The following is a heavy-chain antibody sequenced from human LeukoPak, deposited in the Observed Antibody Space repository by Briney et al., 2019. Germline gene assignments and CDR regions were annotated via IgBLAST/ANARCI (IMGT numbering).Heavy chain of an antibody. CDR2: INHSGST. D-gene: IGHD3-10*01. V-gene: IGHV4-34*01. CDR1: VGSFSGYC. Sequence: PSETLSLTCGVCVGSFSGYCWSWIRRPPGKGREWSGEINHSGSTNYNPSLKSRVTISVDTSKKQFSLKMSSVTAADTAVYYCARLTPRSMVRGVMNYYGLDVWGKGTTVTVYS. CDR3: ARLTPRSMVRGVMNYYGLDV. J-gene: IGHJ6*04.